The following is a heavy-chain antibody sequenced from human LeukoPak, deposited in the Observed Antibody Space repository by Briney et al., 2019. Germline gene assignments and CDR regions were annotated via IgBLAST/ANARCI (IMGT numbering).Heavy chain of an antibody. Sequence: GGSLRLSCAASGFTFSNYAMSWVRQAPGKGLQWASTVSGSGGSTYYADSVKGRFTISRDNSENTLYLQMNSLRAEDTAGYYCAKGRQGYSGYDYSLGYWGQGTLVTVSS. CDR3: AKGRQGYSGYDYSLGY. J-gene: IGHJ4*02. CDR1: GFTFSNYA. D-gene: IGHD5-12*01. V-gene: IGHV3-23*01. CDR2: VSGSGGST.